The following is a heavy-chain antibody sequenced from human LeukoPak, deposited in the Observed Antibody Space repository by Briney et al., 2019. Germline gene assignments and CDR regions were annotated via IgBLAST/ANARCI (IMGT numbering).Heavy chain of an antibody. CDR3: ARAGWEQATDRTDY. Sequence: ASVKVCCKASGYTFTSYGISWVRQAPGQGLEWTGWISAYNGNTNYAQKLQGRVTMTTDTSTSTAYMELRSLRSDDTAVYYCARAGWEQATDRTDYWGQGTLVTVSS. CDR1: GYTFTSYG. J-gene: IGHJ4*02. CDR2: ISAYNGNT. V-gene: IGHV1-18*01. D-gene: IGHD1/OR15-1a*01.